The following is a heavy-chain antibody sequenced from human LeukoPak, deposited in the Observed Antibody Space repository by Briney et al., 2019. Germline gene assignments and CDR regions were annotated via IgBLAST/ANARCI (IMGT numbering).Heavy chain of an antibody. Sequence: GASVKVSCKASGYTFTSSYMHWVRQAPGQGLQWMGIINPSGGSTGYAQKFQGRVTMTRDTSTSTVHMELSSLRSEDTAMYYCARARALIAAAGLDYWGQGSLVTVSS. D-gene: IGHD6-13*01. CDR2: INPSGGST. CDR3: ARARALIAAAGLDY. J-gene: IGHJ4*02. V-gene: IGHV1-46*01. CDR1: GYTFTSSY.